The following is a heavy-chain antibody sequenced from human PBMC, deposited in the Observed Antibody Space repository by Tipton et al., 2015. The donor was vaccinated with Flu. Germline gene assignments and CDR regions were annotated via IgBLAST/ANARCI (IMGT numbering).Heavy chain of an antibody. Sequence: TLSLTCAVYGGSFSGYYWSWIRQPPGKGLEGIGEINHSGSTNYNPSLKSRVTISVDTSKNQFSLKLSSVTAADTGVYYCARLLRMVAFDYWGQGTLVTVSS. CDR1: GGSFSGYY. V-gene: IGHV4-34*01. J-gene: IGHJ4*02. CDR2: INHSGST. D-gene: IGHD2-8*01. CDR3: ARLLRMVAFDY.